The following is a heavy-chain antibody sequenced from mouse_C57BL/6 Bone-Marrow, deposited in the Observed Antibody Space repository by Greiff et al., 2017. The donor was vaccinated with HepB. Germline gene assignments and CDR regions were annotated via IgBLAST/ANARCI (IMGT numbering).Heavy chain of an antibody. Sequence: QVQLKESGAELARPGASVKLSCKASGYTFTSYGISWVKQRTGQGLEWIGEIYPRSGNTYYNEKFKGKATLTADKSSSTAYMELRSLTSEDSAVYFCVRGGLFAYWGQGTLVTVSA. D-gene: IGHD3-3*01. CDR2: IYPRSGNT. V-gene: IGHV1-81*01. CDR3: VRGGLFAY. CDR1: GYTFTSYG. J-gene: IGHJ3*01.